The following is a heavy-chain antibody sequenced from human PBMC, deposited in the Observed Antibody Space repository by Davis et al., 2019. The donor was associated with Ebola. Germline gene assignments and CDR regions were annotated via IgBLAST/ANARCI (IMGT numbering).Heavy chain of an antibody. D-gene: IGHD2-15*01. Sequence: GGSLRLSCVASGFTFNSYTMTWVRQAPGKGLEWVSRIRGNGESTQYADSVKGRFTISRDNSKNTLFLQMNSLRAEDTAVYYCARDKRGSWYGGMDVWGQGTTVTVSS. CDR2: IRGNGEST. CDR3: ARDKRGSWYGGMDV. CDR1: GFTFNSYT. V-gene: IGHV3-23*01. J-gene: IGHJ6*02.